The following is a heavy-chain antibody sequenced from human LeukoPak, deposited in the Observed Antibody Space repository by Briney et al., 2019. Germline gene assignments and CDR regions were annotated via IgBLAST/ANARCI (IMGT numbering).Heavy chain of an antibody. D-gene: IGHD1-26*01. CDR1: GYTFTDYY. CDR2: VDPEDGET. J-gene: IGHJ4*02. CDR3: ARGEWELLRVLDY. Sequence: ASAKISCKVSGYTFTDYYMHWVQQAPGKGLEWMGLVDPEDGETIYAEKFQGRVTITADTSTDTAYMELSSLRSEDTAMYYCARGEWELLRVLDYWGQGTLVTVSS. V-gene: IGHV1-69-2*01.